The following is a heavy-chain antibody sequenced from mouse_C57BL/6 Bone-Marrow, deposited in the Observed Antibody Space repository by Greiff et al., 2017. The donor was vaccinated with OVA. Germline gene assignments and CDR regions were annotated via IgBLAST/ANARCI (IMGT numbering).Heavy chain of an antibody. J-gene: IGHJ1*03. CDR3: ARRGYYGSSRYWYFDV. CDR2: INSDGGST. Sequence: DVKLVESGGGLVQPGESLKLSCESNEYEFPSHDMSWVRKTPEKRLELVAAINSDGGSTYYPDTMERRFIISRDNTKKTLYLQMSSLRSEDTALYYCARRGYYGSSRYWYFDVWSTGTTVTVSS. D-gene: IGHD1-1*01. V-gene: IGHV5-2*01. CDR1: EYEFPSHD.